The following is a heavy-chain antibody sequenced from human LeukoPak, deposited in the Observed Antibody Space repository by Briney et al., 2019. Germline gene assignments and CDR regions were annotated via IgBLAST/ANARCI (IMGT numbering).Heavy chain of an antibody. D-gene: IGHD2-8*02. V-gene: IGHV3-21*01. CDR3: ARVVPSTGFVY. CDR1: GFTFSSYT. CDR2: ISSSSSDI. J-gene: IGHJ4*02. Sequence: GGSLRLSCAASGFTFSSYTMNWVRQAPGQGLEWVSSISSSSSDIYYADSVKGRFTISRDNAKNSLYLQMNSLRAEDTAVYYCARVVPSTGFVYWGQGTLVTVSS.